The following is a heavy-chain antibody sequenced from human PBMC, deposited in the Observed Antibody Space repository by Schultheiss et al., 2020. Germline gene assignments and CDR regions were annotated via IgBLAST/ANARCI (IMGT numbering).Heavy chain of an antibody. CDR3: ARGSPIGSS. CDR1: GFTFSSYG. CDR2: ISSNGGST. D-gene: IGHD3-10*01. J-gene: IGHJ4*02. V-gene: IGHV3-64*01. Sequence: GGSLRLSCAASGFTFSSYGMHWVRQAPGKGLEYVSAISSNGGSTYYANSVKGRFTISRDNSKNTLYLQMGSLRAEDMAVYYCARGSPIGSSWGQGTLVTVSS.